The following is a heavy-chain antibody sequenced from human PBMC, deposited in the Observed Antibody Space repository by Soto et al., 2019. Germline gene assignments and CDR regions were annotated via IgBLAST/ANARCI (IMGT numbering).Heavy chain of an antibody. CDR2: IYYSGST. Sequence: PSETLSLTCTVSGGSISTYYWIWIRQPPGKGLEWIGYIYYSGSTNYNPSLKSRVTISVDTSKNQFSLKLSSVTAADTAVYYCASSSGSYYDDRRYFDYWGQGTLVTVSS. CDR3: ASSSGSYYDDRRYFDY. CDR1: GGSISTYY. V-gene: IGHV4-59*01. D-gene: IGHD1-26*01. J-gene: IGHJ4*02.